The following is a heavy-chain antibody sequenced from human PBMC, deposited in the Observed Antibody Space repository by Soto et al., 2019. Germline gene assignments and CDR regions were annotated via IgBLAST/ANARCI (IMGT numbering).Heavy chain of an antibody. D-gene: IGHD4-4*01. V-gene: IGHV3-23*01. J-gene: IGHJ5*02. CDR1: GFTFNAYA. CDR2: IGGSGGNR. CDR3: ARVASDDINSVDT. Sequence: EVQLLESVGGLVQPGGSLRLSCAASGFTFNAYAMTWVRQAPGKGREWVSAIGGSGGNRYYADYVRGRFTISRDNSKDTGDLQMNSLRVEDTAVYYCARVASDDINSVDTWGQGILVTVSS.